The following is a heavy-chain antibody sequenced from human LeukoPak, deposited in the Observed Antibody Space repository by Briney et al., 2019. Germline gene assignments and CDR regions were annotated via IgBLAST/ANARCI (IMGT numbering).Heavy chain of an antibody. CDR3: ARGRYFDF. V-gene: IGHV5-51*01. CDR1: GYTFTTYW. Sequence: GESLKISCKASGYTFTTYWIGWVRQMPGKGLEWVAIIYPGDSDTRYSPSFQGQVTISADKSISTAYLQWSSLKASDTAMYYCARGRYFDFWGQGTLVTVSS. J-gene: IGHJ4*02. CDR2: IYPGDSDT.